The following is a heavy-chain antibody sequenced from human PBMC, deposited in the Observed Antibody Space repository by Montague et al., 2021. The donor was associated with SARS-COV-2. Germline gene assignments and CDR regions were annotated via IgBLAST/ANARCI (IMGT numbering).Heavy chain of an antibody. Sequence: SETLSLTCTVSGGSINSITYYWSWIRQPPGKGLEWIGYIYHSGNTKYNPSLKSRVSISVDTSKNQFSLRLSSVTAADTAVYYCAREYRIELWQTNWYFGLWGRGTLVTVSS. D-gene: IGHD3-16*01. J-gene: IGHJ2*01. CDR1: GGSINSITYY. V-gene: IGHV4-61*01. CDR2: IYHSGNT. CDR3: AREYRIELWQTNWYFGL.